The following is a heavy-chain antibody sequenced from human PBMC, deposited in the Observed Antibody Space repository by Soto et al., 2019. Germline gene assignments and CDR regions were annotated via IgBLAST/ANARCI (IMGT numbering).Heavy chain of an antibody. CDR2: IKSRADGGTR. Sequence: GGSLRLSCLVSEFTFTDAWMSWFRQAPGKGLEWVGRIKSRADGGTRDYAAPVKDRFSISREDSKNTLYLEMNSVKIEDTAIYYCTTDPPVPWGQGTLVTGSS. V-gene: IGHV3-15*05. CDR1: EFTFTDAW. D-gene: IGHD1-1*01. CDR3: TTDPPVP. J-gene: IGHJ4*02.